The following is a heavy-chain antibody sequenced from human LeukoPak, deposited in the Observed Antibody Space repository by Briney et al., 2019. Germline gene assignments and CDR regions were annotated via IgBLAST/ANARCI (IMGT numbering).Heavy chain of an antibody. CDR1: GFTFSNYW. D-gene: IGHD5-24*01. J-gene: IGHJ5*02. Sequence: GGSLRLSCAASGFTFSNYWMIWVRQAPGKGLEWVGNIKQDGSEKRYADSVRGRFSISRDNAQTSLYLQMNSLRAEDTAVCYCARASDPWLQLTWGQGTLVTVSS. CDR3: ARASDPWLQLT. CDR2: IKQDGSEK. V-gene: IGHV3-7*05.